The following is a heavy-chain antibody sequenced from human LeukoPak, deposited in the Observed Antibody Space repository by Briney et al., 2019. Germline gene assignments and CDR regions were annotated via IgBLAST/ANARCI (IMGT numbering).Heavy chain of an antibody. D-gene: IGHD3-22*01. V-gene: IGHV3-23*01. CDR3: ASGYYNDSSGYFYHDAFDI. J-gene: IGHJ3*02. Sequence: GGSLRLSCAASGFTFSSYAMSWVRQAPGKGLEWVSAISGSGGSTYYADSVKGRFTISRDNSKNTLYLQMNSLRAEDTAVYSCASGYYNDSSGYFYHDAFDIWGQGTMVTVSS. CDR2: ISGSGGST. CDR1: GFTFSSYA.